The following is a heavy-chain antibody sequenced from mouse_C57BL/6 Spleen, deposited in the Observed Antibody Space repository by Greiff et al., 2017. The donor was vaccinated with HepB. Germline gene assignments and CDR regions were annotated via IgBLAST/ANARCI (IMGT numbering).Heavy chain of an antibody. CDR2: IDPETGGT. Sequence: VQLQQSGAELVRPGASVTLSCKASGYPFTDYEMHWVKQTPVHGLEWIGAIDPETGGTAYNQKFKGKAILTADKSSSTAYMELRSLTSEDSAVYYCTREGLYAMDYWGQGTSVTVSS. CDR3: TREGLYAMDY. D-gene: IGHD3-3*01. CDR1: GYPFTDYE. J-gene: IGHJ4*01. V-gene: IGHV1-15*01.